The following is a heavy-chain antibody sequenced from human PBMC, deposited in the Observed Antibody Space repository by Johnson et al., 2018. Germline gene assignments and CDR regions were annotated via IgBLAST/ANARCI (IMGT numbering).Heavy chain of an antibody. J-gene: IGHJ3*02. Sequence: QVQLQESGAEVKKPGSSVKVSCKASGGTFNTNTFSWVRQAPGQGLEWLGRIIPIFDIANNAQKFQGRVTFTADKLTTTVYLELSSLRSEDTAVYFCARESDGGGTFDIWGQGTMVTVSS. D-gene: IGHD2-15*01. V-gene: IGHV1-69*09. CDR2: IIPIFDIA. CDR3: ARESDGGGTFDI. CDR1: GGTFNTNT.